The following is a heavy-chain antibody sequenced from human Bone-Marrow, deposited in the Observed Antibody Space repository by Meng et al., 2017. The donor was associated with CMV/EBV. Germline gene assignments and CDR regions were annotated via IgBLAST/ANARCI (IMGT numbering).Heavy chain of an antibody. Sequence: GGSLRLSCAASGFTFSSYAMHWVRQAPGKGLEWVAVISYDGSNKYYADSVKGRFTISRDNAKNSLYLQMNSLRAEDTAVYYCAREKSCRSTSCYRYYGMDVWGQGTTVTVSS. D-gene: IGHD2-2*01. J-gene: IGHJ6*02. CDR3: AREKSCRSTSCYRYYGMDV. V-gene: IGHV3-30-3*01. CDR1: GFTFSSYA. CDR2: ISYDGSNK.